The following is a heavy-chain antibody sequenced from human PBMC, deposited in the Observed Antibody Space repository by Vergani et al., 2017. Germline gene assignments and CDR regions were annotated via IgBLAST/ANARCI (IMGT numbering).Heavy chain of an antibody. V-gene: IGHV3-21*01. Sequence: EVQMVESGGGLVKPGGFLRLSCVASGFTFCHYSMNWVRQAPGKGLEWVSSISGNNDDVYYADSVKGRVTISRDNAKNSLCLDMSSLRAEYTAVYYCVRDVRVSRTWGQGTLVAVSS. CDR1: GFTFCHYS. CDR3: VRDVRVSRT. J-gene: IGHJ3*01. CDR2: ISGNNDDV.